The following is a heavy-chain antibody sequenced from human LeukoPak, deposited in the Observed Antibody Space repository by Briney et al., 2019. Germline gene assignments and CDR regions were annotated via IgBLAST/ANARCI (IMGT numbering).Heavy chain of an antibody. CDR1: GGSIRTFY. D-gene: IGHD3-22*01. V-gene: IGHV4-59*08. Sequence: SETLSLTCTVSGGSIRTFYWSWIRQPPGKGLEWIGYIYYSGNTKYNPSLKSRVSMSVDTSNNHFSLRLSSVTAADTAVYFCAGERSGYYYNRFDYWGQGTLVTVSS. CDR2: IYYSGNT. J-gene: IGHJ4*02. CDR3: AGERSGYYYNRFDY.